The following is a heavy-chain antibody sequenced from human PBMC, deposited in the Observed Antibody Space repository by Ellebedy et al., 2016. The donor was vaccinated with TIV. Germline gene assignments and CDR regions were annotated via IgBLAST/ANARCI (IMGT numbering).Heavy chain of an antibody. CDR2: IYSDAAT. CDR1: GLTFSSHA. V-gene: IGHV3-66*01. Sequence: PGGSLRLSFAASGLTFSSHAASWVRQAPGKGLEWLSVIYSDAATYYADSVKGRFTISRDNSKNTLYLQMNSLRAEDTAVYYRARGFRFRMDVWGQGTTVTVSS. D-gene: IGHD3-10*01. J-gene: IGHJ6*02. CDR3: ARGFRFRMDV.